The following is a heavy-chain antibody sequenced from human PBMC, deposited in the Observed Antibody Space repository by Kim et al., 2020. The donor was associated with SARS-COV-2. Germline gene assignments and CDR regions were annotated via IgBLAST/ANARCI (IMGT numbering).Heavy chain of an antibody. CDR1: GFTFSNYV. D-gene: IGHD5-18*01. J-gene: IGHJ4*02. Sequence: GGSLRLSCAASGFTFSNYVMDWVRQAPGNGLEWISTITVGTSNTYYADSVKGRFTISRDNSKNMLYLQMNSLRADDTAIYYCAKDYGYTAGHEGFDYWGQGTLVIVSS. CDR3: AKDYGYTAGHEGFDY. V-gene: IGHV3-23*01. CDR2: ITVGTSNT.